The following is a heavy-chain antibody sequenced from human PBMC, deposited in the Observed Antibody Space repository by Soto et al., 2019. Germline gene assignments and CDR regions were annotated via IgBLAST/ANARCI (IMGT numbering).Heavy chain of an antibody. CDR3: AAGFYDLLASYYY. Sequence: ASVKVSCKASGYTFTSYDINWVRQATGQGLEWMGWMNPNSGNTSYAQNFQERVTITRNTSTSTAYMELSSLRSDDTAVYYCAAGFYDLLASYYYWGQGALVTVSS. CDR2: MNPNSGNT. J-gene: IGHJ4*02. CDR1: GYTFTSYD. V-gene: IGHV1-8*01. D-gene: IGHD3-9*01.